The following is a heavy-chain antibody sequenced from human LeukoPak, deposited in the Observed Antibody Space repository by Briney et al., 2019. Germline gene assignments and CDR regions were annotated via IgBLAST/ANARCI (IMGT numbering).Heavy chain of an antibody. Sequence: GGSLRLSCAASGFTFSSYAMHWVRQAPGKGLEWVSVISGSGGSTSYAESVKGRFTISRDNSKSTLFLQMNSLRAEDTAVYYCARVGDSMVRGVIITLWGQGTLVTVSS. D-gene: IGHD3-10*01. CDR1: GFTFSSYA. CDR2: ISGSGGST. V-gene: IGHV3-23*01. CDR3: ARVGDSMVRGVIITL. J-gene: IGHJ4*02.